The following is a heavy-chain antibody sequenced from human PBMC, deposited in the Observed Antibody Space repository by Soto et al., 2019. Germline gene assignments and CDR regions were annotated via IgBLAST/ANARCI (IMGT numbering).Heavy chain of an antibody. D-gene: IGHD5-12*01. J-gene: IGHJ3*02. Sequence: GGSLRLSCAASGFIFSDHYMDWVRQAPGKGLEWVGRTRNKANSYTTEYAASVKGRFSISRDDSKNSLYLQMNSLKTEDTAVYYCASAVDGAFDIWGQGTMVTVSS. V-gene: IGHV3-72*01. CDR2: TRNKANSYTT. CDR3: ASAVDGAFDI. CDR1: GFIFSDHY.